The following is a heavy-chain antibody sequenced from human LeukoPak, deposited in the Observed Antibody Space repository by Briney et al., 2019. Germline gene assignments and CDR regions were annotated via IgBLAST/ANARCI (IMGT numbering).Heavy chain of an antibody. J-gene: IGHJ4*02. CDR2: IYTSGST. CDR1: GGSFSGYY. CDR3: ARDLGSGSRSDY. V-gene: IGHV4-4*07. Sequence: SETLSLTCAVYGGSFSGYYWNWIRQPAGKALEWIGHIYTSGSTNYNPSLKSRVTISVDTSKNQFSLKLTSVTAADTAVYYCARDLGSGSRSDYWGQGTLVTVSS. D-gene: IGHD1-26*01.